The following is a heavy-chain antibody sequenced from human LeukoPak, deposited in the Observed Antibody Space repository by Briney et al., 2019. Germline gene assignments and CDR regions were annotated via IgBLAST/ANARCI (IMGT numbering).Heavy chain of an antibody. CDR2: INPSGGST. D-gene: IGHD1-26*01. CDR3: ARGSIVGATFDYFDY. J-gene: IGHJ4*02. CDR1: GYTFTSYY. Sequence: ASVKVSCKASGYTFTSYYMHWVRQAPGQGLEWMGIINPSGGSTSYAQKFQGRVTMTRDMSTSTVCMELSRLRSDDTAVYYCARGSIVGATFDYFDYWGQGTLVTVSS. V-gene: IGHV1-46*01.